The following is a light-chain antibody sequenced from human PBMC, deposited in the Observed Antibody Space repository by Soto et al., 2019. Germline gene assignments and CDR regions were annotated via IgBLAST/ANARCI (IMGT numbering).Light chain of an antibody. J-gene: IGKJ5*01. V-gene: IGKV1-39*01. Sequence: DIQVTQSPSSLSASVGDRVTITCRASQSISSYLNWYQQRPGKAPKLLIYAASSLQSGVPSRFSGSGSGTDFTLTISSLQPEDFVTYYCPQTSSPPIPSAQRTRLAI. CDR3: PQTSSPPIP. CDR2: AAS. CDR1: QSISSY.